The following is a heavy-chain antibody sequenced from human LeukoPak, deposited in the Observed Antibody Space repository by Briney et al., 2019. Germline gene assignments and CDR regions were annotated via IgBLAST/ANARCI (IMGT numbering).Heavy chain of an antibody. V-gene: IGHV1-2*04. CDR1: EYTFTGYY. J-gene: IGHJ3*02. Sequence: GASVKVSCKASEYTFTGYYMHWVRQAPGQGLEWMGWINPNSGGTNYAQKFQGWVTMTRDTSISTAYMELSRLRSDDTAVYYCARKGTYYDSSGYYSRHDAFDIWGQGTMVTVSS. CDR2: INPNSGGT. D-gene: IGHD3-22*01. CDR3: ARKGTYYDSSGYYSRHDAFDI.